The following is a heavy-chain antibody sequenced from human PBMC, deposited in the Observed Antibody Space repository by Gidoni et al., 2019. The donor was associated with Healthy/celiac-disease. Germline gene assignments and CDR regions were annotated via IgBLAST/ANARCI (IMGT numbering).Heavy chain of an antibody. D-gene: IGHD3-22*01. Sequence: QLQLQASGPGLVKPSETLSLTCTVSGGSISSSSYYWGWIRQPPGKGLEWIGSIYYSWSTYYNPSLKSRVTISVDTSKNQFSLKLSSVTAADTAVYYCARVRITMIVVVITSGWYYFDYWGQGTLVTVSS. CDR3: ARVRITMIVVVITSGWYYFDY. J-gene: IGHJ4*02. V-gene: IGHV4-39*07. CDR1: GGSISSSSYY. CDR2: IYYSWST.